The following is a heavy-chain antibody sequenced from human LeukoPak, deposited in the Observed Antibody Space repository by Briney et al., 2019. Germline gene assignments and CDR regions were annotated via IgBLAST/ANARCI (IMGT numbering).Heavy chain of an antibody. Sequence: GALRLSCAASGFTFSSYAMSWVRQAPGKGLEWVSAISTSGGTTYYADSVKGRFTISRDNSKYTLFLQMNSLRAEDTAVYYCARPYSGYDPDAFDIWGQGTMVTVSS. D-gene: IGHD5-12*01. CDR1: GFTFSSYA. J-gene: IGHJ3*02. V-gene: IGHV3-23*01. CDR2: ISTSGGTT. CDR3: ARPYSGYDPDAFDI.